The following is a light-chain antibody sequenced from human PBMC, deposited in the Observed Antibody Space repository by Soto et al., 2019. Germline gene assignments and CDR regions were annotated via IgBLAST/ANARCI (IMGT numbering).Light chain of an antibody. CDR2: GAS. J-gene: IGKJ3*01. V-gene: IGKV3-20*01. CDR3: HHYGSSPRT. CDR1: QSDSNSY. Sequence: EIVLTQSPGSLSVSPGERATLSCRASQSDSNSYLAWYQQKTGQSPRLLIYGASRRATGIPDRFSGSGSGKDFTLTISRLEPEDFAVYYCHHYGSSPRTFGPGTKVDIK.